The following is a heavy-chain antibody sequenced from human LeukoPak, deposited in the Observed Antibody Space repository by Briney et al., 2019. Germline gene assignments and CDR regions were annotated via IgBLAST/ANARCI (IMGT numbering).Heavy chain of an antibody. CDR3: ARAKSQRGCTYGPHTYFDY. CDR2: IYYSGST. Sequence: PSETLSLTCTVSGGSISSGDYSWSWIRQPPGQGLEWIGYIYYSGSTYYNPSLKSRVTISVDTSQKQFSLKLNSVTAADTAVYYCARAKSQRGCTYGPHTYFDYWGQGTLVTVSS. V-gene: IGHV4-30-4*01. J-gene: IGHJ4*01. D-gene: IGHD5-18*01. CDR1: GGSISSGDYS.